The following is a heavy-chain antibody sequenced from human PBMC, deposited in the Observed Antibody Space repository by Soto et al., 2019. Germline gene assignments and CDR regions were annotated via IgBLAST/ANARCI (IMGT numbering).Heavy chain of an antibody. V-gene: IGHV4-39*01. Sequence: SETLSLTCTVSGGSLSSSSYYWGWIRQPPGKGLEWIGSIYYSGSTYYNPSLKSRVTISVDTSKNQFSLKLSSVTAADTAVYYCARHGGGTYYDFGSGPKAVCYWGQGTPVTVSS. CDR2: IYYSGST. D-gene: IGHD3-3*01. J-gene: IGHJ4*02. CDR3: ARHGGGTYYDFGSGPKAVCY. CDR1: GGSLSSSSYY.